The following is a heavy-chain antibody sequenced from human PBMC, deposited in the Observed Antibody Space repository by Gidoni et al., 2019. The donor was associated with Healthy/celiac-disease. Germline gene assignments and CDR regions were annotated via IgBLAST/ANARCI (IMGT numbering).Heavy chain of an antibody. CDR1: GYNFTSYY. J-gene: IGHJ4*02. CDR3: ARSRKGEMATISFDY. Sequence: QVQLVQSGAEVKKPGASVKVSCKASGYNFTSYYMHWVRQAPGQGLEWMGIINPSGGSTSYAQKFQGRVTMTRDTSTSTVYMELSSLRSEDTAVYYCARSRKGEMATISFDYWGQGTLVTVSS. D-gene: IGHD5-12*01. CDR2: INPSGGST. V-gene: IGHV1-46*01.